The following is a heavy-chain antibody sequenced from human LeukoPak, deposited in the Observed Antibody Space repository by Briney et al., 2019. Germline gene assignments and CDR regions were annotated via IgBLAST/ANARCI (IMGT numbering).Heavy chain of an antibody. CDR2: ISPNSGVP. Sequence: YTFTGYYXXXVRXAPGQGLXXXXRISPNSGVPNYAQKFQGRVTMTRDTSVNTVYMELSGLKSDDTGAYYCAREVGYSTSWYGRFDPWGQGTVVAVSS. D-gene: IGHD6-13*01. CDR3: AREVGYSTSWYGRFDP. J-gene: IGHJ5*02. V-gene: IGHV1-2*05. CDR1: YTFTGYY.